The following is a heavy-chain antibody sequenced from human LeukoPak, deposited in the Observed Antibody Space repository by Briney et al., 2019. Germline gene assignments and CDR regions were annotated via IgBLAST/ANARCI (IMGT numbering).Heavy chain of an antibody. J-gene: IGHJ1*01. D-gene: IGHD3-22*01. CDR2: IRSKAYGGTT. CDR1: GFTFGDYA. V-gene: IGHV3-49*03. Sequence: GGSLRLSCTASGFTFGDYAMSWFRQAPGKGLEWVGFIRSKAYGGTTEYAASVKGRFTISRDDSKSIAYLQMNSLKTEDTAVYYCTYTYYYDSSGYPEYFQHWGQGTLVTVSS. CDR3: TYTYYYDSSGYPEYFQH.